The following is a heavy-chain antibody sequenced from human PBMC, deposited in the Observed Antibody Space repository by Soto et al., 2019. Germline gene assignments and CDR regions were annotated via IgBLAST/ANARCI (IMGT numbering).Heavy chain of an antibody. D-gene: IGHD2-15*01. V-gene: IGHV3-33*01. CDR2: IWYDGSNK. CDR1: GFTFSSYG. Sequence: QVQLVESGGGVVQPGRSLRLSCAASGFTFSSYGMHWVRQAPDKGLEWVAGIWYDGSNKYYADSVKGRFTISRDNSKNTLYLQMNSLRAEGTAVYYCASEYCSGGSCYYYGMDVWGQGTTVTVSS. CDR3: ASEYCSGGSCYYYGMDV. J-gene: IGHJ6*02.